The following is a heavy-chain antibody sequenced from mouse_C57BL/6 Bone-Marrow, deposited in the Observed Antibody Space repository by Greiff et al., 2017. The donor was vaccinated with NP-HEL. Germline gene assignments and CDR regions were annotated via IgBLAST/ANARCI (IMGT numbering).Heavy chain of an antibody. D-gene: IGHD1-1*01. Sequence: VQLQQSVAELVRPGASVKLSCTASGFNIKTTYMHWVKQRPEQGLEWIGRIDPANGNTKYAPKFQGKATITADTSSNTAYLQLSSLTSEDTAIYYCAIYYYGSSPYYAMDYWGQGTSVTVSS. J-gene: IGHJ4*01. CDR1: GFNIKTTY. CDR3: AIYYYGSSPYYAMDY. CDR2: IDPANGNT. V-gene: IGHV14-3*01.